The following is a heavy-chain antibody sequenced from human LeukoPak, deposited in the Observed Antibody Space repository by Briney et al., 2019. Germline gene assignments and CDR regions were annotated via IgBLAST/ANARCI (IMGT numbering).Heavy chain of an antibody. Sequence: GGSLRLSCAASGFTFSSYGMHWVRQAPGKGLEWVAVIWYDGSNKYYADSVKGRFTISRDNSKNTLYLQMNSLRAEDTAVYYCARDSPGITIFGVVTPNGGQGTLVTVSS. CDR3: ARDSPGITIFGVVTPN. CDR1: GFTFSSYG. CDR2: IWYDGSNK. J-gene: IGHJ4*02. D-gene: IGHD3-3*01. V-gene: IGHV3-33*01.